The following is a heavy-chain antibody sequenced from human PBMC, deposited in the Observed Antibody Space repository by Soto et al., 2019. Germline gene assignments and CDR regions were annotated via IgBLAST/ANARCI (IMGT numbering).Heavy chain of an antibody. J-gene: IGHJ4*02. D-gene: IGHD6-19*01. CDR2: IYPDDSDT. CDR3: ARPLPLGGSGWFSYYY. V-gene: IGHV5-51*01. Sequence: PGESLKISCQASGYSFTNYWIAWVRQVPGKGLEWMGIIYPDDSDTRYNPTFEGHVTISADKSISTAYLQWSSLKASDTAMYYCARPLPLGGSGWFSYYYWGQGSLVTVSS. CDR1: GYSFTNYW.